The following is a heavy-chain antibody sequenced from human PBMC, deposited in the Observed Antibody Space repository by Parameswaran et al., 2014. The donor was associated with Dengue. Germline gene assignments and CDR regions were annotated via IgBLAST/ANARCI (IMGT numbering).Heavy chain of an antibody. CDR2: IFYSGST. CDR3: ARKSTTMTWFDP. V-gene: IGHV4-28*01. Sequence: WIRQPPGKGLEWIGYIFYSGSTYYNPSLNSRVTMSVDTSKNQFSLRLSSVTAVDTAVYYCARKSTTMTWFDPWGQGALVTVSS. D-gene: IGHD3-22*01. J-gene: IGHJ5*02.